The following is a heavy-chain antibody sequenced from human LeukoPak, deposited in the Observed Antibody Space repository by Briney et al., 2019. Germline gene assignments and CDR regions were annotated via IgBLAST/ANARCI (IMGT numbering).Heavy chain of an antibody. J-gene: IGHJ4*02. CDR3: ARVMSGVGYSYGLYFDY. Sequence: PSQTLSLTCTVSGGSISSGGYYWSWIRQHPGKGLEWIGYIYYSGSTYYNPSLKSRVTISVDTSKNQFSLKLSSVTAADTAVYYCARVMSGVGYSYGLYFDYWGQGTLDTVSS. D-gene: IGHD5-18*01. CDR2: IYYSGST. CDR1: GGSISSGGYY. V-gene: IGHV4-31*03.